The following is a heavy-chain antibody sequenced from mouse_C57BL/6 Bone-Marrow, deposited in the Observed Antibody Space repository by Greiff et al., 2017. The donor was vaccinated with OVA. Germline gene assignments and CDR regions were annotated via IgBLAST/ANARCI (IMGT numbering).Heavy chain of an antibody. CDR2: IDPSDSET. Sequence: QVQLQQPGAELVRPGSSVKLSCKASGYTFTSYWMHWVKQRPIQGLEWIGNIDPSDSETHYNQKFKDKATLTVDKSSSTAYMQLSSLTSVDSAVYYCARPPITSVVPYWYFDVWGTGTTVTVSA. D-gene: IGHD1-1*01. CDR1: GYTFTSYW. J-gene: IGHJ1*03. V-gene: IGHV1-52*01. CDR3: ARPPITSVVPYWYFDV.